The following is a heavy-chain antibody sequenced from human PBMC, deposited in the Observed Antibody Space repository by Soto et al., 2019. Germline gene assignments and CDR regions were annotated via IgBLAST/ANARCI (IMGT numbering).Heavy chain of an antibody. CDR3: ARDLSPVDY. CDR2: IYYSGST. CDR1: GGSNSSGDYY. Sequence: SETLSVTWTVSGGSNSSGDYYWGWIRQPPGEGLEWIGYIYYSGSTFYNPSLKSRVTISLDTSKNQFYLKLNSVNAADKAVYYCARDLSPVDYWGQGTLVNVSS. D-gene: IGHD3-3*02. V-gene: IGHV4-30-4*01. J-gene: IGHJ4*02.